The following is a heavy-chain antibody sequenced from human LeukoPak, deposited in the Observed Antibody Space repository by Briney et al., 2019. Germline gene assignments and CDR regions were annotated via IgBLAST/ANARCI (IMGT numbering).Heavy chain of an antibody. CDR1: GYSFTSNG. CDR3: ASDPFTGASYYYGMDV. D-gene: IGHD7-27*01. J-gene: IGHJ6*04. CDR2: ISAYNGNT. V-gene: IGHV1-18*04. Sequence: ASVRVSCKASGYSFTSNGISWVRQAPGQGLEWMGWISAYNGNTDYEQKLQGRVTMTRDTSTSTAYMELRSLRPDDTAVYYCASDPFTGASYYYGMDVWGKGTTVTVSS.